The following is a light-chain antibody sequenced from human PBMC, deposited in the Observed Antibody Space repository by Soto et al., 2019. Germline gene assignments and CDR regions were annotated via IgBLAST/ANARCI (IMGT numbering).Light chain of an antibody. CDR1: QSIIRW. CDR2: DVS. CDR3: QQYNSYSPWT. V-gene: IGKV1-5*01. J-gene: IGKJ1*01. Sequence: IHVSQSPSTLIASVVYRVRITFLSTQSIIRWLSWYQQKPGKSPNLLIYDVSSLKSGVPSRFSGSGSGTEFTLTISSLQPDDVATYYCQQYNSYSPWTFGRGTKVDIK.